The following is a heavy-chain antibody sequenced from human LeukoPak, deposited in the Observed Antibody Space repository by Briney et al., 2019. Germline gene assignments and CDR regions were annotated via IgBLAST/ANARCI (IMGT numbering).Heavy chain of an antibody. V-gene: IGHV3-15*01. J-gene: IGHJ4*02. D-gene: IGHD2/OR15-2a*01. CDR1: GFTFSNAW. Sequence: GVSLRLSCAASGFTFSNAWMSWVRQAPGKGLEWVGRIKSKTNGETTDYAAPVKGRFTISRDDSKNTLYLQMNSLKTEDTAVYYCTAERESKYWFWGQGTLVTVPS. CDR3: TAERESKYWF. CDR2: IKSKTNGETT.